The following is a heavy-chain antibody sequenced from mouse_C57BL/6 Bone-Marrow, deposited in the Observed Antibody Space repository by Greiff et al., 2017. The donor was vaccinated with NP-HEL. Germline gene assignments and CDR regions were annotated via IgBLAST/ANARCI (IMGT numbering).Heavy chain of an antibody. D-gene: IGHD2-5*01. J-gene: IGHJ4*01. CDR3: ASLGYYSNSCYAMDY. Sequence: QVQLKQPGAELVKPGASVKMSCKASGYTFTSYWITWVKQRPGQGLEWIGDIYPGSGSTNYNEKFKSKATLTVDTSSSTAYMQLSSLTSEDSAVYYCASLGYYSNSCYAMDYWGQGTSVTVSS. CDR2: IYPGSGST. CDR1: GYTFTSYW. V-gene: IGHV1-55*01.